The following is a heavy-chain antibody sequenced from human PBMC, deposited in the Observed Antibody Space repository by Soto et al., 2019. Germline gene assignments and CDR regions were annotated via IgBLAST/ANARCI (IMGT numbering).Heavy chain of an antibody. D-gene: IGHD5-12*01. V-gene: IGHV2-5*02. Sequence: QITLKESGRTLVKPTQTLTLTCTFSGFSLSTSGVGVGWIRQPPGKALEWLALIHWDDDERYSSSLKSRLTSTKDTAKDQVVLTMTNMCPVDTDTYYCAHNQCSGYAADFDYWGQGTLVTVSS. CDR3: AHNQCSGYAADFDY. CDR1: GFSLSTSGVG. CDR2: IHWDDDE. J-gene: IGHJ4*02.